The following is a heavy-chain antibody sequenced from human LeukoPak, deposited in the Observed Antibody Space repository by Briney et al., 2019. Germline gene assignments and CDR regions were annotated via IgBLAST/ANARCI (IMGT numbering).Heavy chain of an antibody. CDR1: GGSINTPNYY. CDR2: IYYSGST. J-gene: IGHJ6*03. V-gene: IGHV4-61*01. D-gene: IGHD2-15*01. Sequence: PSETPSLTCTVSGGSINTPNYYWSWIRQPPGKGLEWIGYIYYSGSTNYNPSLKSRVTISVDTSKNQFSLKLSSVTAADTAVYYCARVGEPGILDYYYYYMDVWGKGTTVTVPS. CDR3: ARVGEPGILDYYYYYMDV.